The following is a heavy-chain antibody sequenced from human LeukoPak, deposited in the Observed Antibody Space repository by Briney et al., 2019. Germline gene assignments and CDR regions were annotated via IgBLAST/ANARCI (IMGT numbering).Heavy chain of an antibody. CDR1: GFTFSSYG. CDR2: IWYDGSNK. CDR3: ARDPLRAAAGTVLGDDAFDI. V-gene: IGHV3-33*01. J-gene: IGHJ3*02. Sequence: GGSLRLSCAASGFTFSSYGMHWVRQAPGKGLEWVAVIWYDGSNKYYADSVKGRFTISRDNSKNTLYLQMNSLRAEDTAVYYCARDPLRAAAGTVLGDDAFDIWGQGTMVTVSS. D-gene: IGHD6-13*01.